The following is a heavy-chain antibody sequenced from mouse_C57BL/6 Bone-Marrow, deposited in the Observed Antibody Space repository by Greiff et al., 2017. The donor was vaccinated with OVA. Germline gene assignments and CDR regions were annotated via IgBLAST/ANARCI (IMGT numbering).Heavy chain of an antibody. CDR1: GFSLTSYG. V-gene: IGHV2-2*01. CDR3: ARNYGYYAYYAMDY. D-gene: IGHD2-3*01. CDR2: IWSGGST. J-gene: IGHJ4*01. Sequence: QVQLQQSGPGLVQPSQSLSITCTVSGFSLTSYGVHWVRQSPGKGLEWLGVIWSGGSTDYNAAFISRLSISKDNSKSQVVVKMNGLQADDTAIYYSARNYGYYAYYAMDYWGQGTSVTVSS.